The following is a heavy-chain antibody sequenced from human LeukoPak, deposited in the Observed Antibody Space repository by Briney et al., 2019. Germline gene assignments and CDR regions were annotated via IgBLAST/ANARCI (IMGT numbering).Heavy chain of an antibody. CDR3: ARAGVPAAIEFYYYYYYMDV. Sequence: SVKVSCKASGGTFSSYAISWVRQAPGQGLEWVGGIIPIFGTANYAQKFQGRVTITTDESTSTAYMELSSLGSEDTAVYYCARAGVPAAIEFYYYYYYMDVWGKGTTVTVSS. V-gene: IGHV1-69*05. D-gene: IGHD2-2*01. J-gene: IGHJ6*03. CDR1: GGTFSSYA. CDR2: IIPIFGTA.